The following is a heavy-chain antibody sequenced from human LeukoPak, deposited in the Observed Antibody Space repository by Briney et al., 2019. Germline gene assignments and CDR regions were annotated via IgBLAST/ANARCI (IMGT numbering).Heavy chain of an antibody. CDR1: GVSFSGYY. J-gene: IGHJ4*02. CDR3: ARGITMVRGVPSKYYFDY. Sequence: SETLSLTCAGYGVSFSGYYWSWIGQPPGKGREWIGDINHSGSTYYNPSLKSRVTISVDTSKNQFSLKLSSVTAADTAVYYCARGITMVRGVPSKYYFDYWGQGTLVTVSS. V-gene: IGHV4-34*01. CDR2: INHSGST. D-gene: IGHD3-10*01.